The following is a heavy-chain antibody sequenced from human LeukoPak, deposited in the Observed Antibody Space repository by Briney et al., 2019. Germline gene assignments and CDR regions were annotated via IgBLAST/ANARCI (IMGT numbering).Heavy chain of an antibody. V-gene: IGHV4-59*01. CDR3: ARGRYDSSGYYTTVDY. CDR1: GGSISSYY. Sequence: SETLSLTCTVSGGSISSYYWSWIQQPPGKGLEWIGYIYYSGSTNYNPSLKSRVTISVDTSKNQFSLKLSSVTAADTAVYYCARGRYDSSGYYTTVDYWGQGTLVTVSS. CDR2: IYYSGST. J-gene: IGHJ4*02. D-gene: IGHD3-22*01.